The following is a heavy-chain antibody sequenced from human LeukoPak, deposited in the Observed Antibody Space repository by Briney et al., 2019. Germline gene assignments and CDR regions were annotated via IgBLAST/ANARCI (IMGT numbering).Heavy chain of an antibody. J-gene: IGHJ6*04. CDR3: ARGPLSPGRYFDWLSRYYYYGMDV. CDR2: IFPIFGTA. V-gene: IGHV1-69*06. Sequence: SVKVSCKASGGTFSSYAISWVQQAPGQGLEWMGGIFPIFGTANYVQKFQGRVTITADKSTSTAYMELSSLRSEDTAVYYCARGPLSPGRYFDWLSRYYYYGMDVWGKGTTVTVSS. CDR1: GGTFSSYA. D-gene: IGHD3-9*01.